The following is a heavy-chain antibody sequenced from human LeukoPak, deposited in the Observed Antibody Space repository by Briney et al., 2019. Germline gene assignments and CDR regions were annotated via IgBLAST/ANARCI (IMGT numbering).Heavy chain of an antibody. D-gene: IGHD4/OR15-4a*01. V-gene: IGHV3-15*01. Sequence: GGSFTLSCAVPGFTSSNAWMSWVRQAPGKGLEWVGRIKSKTDGGTRDYAAPVKGRFTISRDDSNNTLYLQMNSLKTEDTAVYYCTTFDYAAFLIWGQGTMVTVSS. CDR1: GFTSSNAW. CDR2: IKSKTDGGTR. J-gene: IGHJ3*02. CDR3: TTFDYAAFLI.